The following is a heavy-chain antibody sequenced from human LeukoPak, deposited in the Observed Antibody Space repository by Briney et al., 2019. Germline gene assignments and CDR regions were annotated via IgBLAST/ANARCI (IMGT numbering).Heavy chain of an antibody. D-gene: IGHD3-10*01. CDR1: GFTFSSYG. CDR2: ISGSGGST. CDR3: ATGLWGITMVRGVIGY. V-gene: IGHV3-23*01. J-gene: IGHJ4*02. Sequence: GGSLRLSCAASGFTFSSYGMSWVRQAPGKGLEWVSAISGSGGSTYYADSVKGRFTISRDNSKNTLYVQMNSLKTEDTAVYYCATGLWGITMVRGVIGYWGQGTLVTVSS.